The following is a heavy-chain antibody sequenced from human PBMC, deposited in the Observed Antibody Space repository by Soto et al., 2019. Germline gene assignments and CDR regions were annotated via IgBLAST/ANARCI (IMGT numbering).Heavy chain of an antibody. V-gene: IGHV1-18*01. J-gene: IGHJ6*02. Sequence: QVQLVQSGAEVKKPGASVKVSCKASGYTFTGSGISWVRQAPGQGLEWMGWISTYNGDTNYAQTFQGRVTMTTDTSTSTVHMEVSSLRSDDTAVYYCAREGVSPYYYYGMDVWGQGTPVTVSS. CDR1: GYTFTGSG. CDR2: ISTYNGDT. CDR3: AREGVSPYYYYGMDV.